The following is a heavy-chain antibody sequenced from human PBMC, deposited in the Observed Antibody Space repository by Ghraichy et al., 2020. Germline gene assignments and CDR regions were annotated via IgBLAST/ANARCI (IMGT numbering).Heavy chain of an antibody. V-gene: IGHV3-30-3*01. CDR2: TSYDGSNK. J-gene: IGHJ5*02. Sequence: GGSLRLSCAASGFSFSSYAMHWVRQAPGKGLEWVAVTSYDGSNKYYADSVKGRFTISRDNSKNTLYLQMNSLRAEDTAVYYCARVINYGAYNWFDPWGQGTLVTVSS. CDR1: GFSFSSYA. CDR3: ARVINYGAYNWFDP. D-gene: IGHD4/OR15-4a*01.